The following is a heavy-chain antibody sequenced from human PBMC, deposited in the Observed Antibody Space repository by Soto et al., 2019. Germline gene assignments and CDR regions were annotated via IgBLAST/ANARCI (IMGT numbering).Heavy chain of an antibody. CDR2: ISGSGGST. Sequence: GGSLRLSCAASGFTFSSYAMSWVRQAPGKGLEWVSAISGSGGSTYYAGSGKGRFTISRDNSKNTLYLQMNSLRAEDTAVYYCAKEGDSSGYYPDAFDIWGQGTMVTVSS. J-gene: IGHJ3*02. CDR3: AKEGDSSGYYPDAFDI. D-gene: IGHD3-22*01. V-gene: IGHV3-23*01. CDR1: GFTFSSYA.